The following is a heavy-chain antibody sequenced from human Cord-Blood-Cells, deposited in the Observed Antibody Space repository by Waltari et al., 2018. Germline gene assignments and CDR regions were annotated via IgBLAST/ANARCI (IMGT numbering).Heavy chain of an antibody. D-gene: IGHD6-13*01. V-gene: IGHV4-4*02. CDR3: ARDGDSSCWYFDY. CDR2: IYHSGST. J-gene: IGHJ4*02. CDR1: GGSSSSSKC. Sequence: ERLQVSGRGLVKTKGNPSLTCAVSGGSSSSSKCSSGVRQPPGKGLEWIGEIYHSGSTNYNPSLKSRVTISVDKSKNQFSLKLCYVTAADTAVYYCARDGDSSCWYFDYWGQGTLVTVSS.